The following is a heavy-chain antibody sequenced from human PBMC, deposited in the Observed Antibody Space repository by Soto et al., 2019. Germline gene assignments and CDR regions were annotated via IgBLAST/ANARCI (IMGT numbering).Heavy chain of an antibody. D-gene: IGHD3-10*02. V-gene: IGHV4-39*01. CDR2: FYYSGTT. CDR1: GDSITASYSN. Sequence: LSLTCTVSGDSITASYSNCAWIRQPPGKGLEWIGTFYYSGTTSQNPPLRSRITISGDTSRNQFSLNLRSVTAADSGVYYCAKLVRDDVRRSDLDHWGQGTLVTVSS. J-gene: IGHJ4*02. CDR3: AKLVRDDVRRSDLDH.